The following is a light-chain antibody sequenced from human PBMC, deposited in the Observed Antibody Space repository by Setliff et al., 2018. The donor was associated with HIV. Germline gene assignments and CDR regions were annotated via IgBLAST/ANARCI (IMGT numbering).Light chain of an antibody. CDR3: RSYAGNAYV. V-gene: IGLV2-11*01. Sequence: QSALTQPRSVSGSPGQSVTISCTGTSSDVGGYNYVFWYHQHPGKAPKLMISDVSKRPSGVPDRFSGSKSGNTASLTISGLQAEDEADYYCRSYAGNAYVFGAGTK. CDR2: DVS. J-gene: IGLJ1*01. CDR1: SSDVGGYNY.